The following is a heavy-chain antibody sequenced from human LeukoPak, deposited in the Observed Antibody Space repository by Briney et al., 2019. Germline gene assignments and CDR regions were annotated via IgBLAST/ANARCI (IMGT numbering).Heavy chain of an antibody. CDR1: GGSFSGYY. CDR2: INHSGST. V-gene: IGHV4-34*01. D-gene: IGHD3-22*01. CDR3: ATLYYDSSGDALDI. Sequence: PSETLSLTCAVYGGSFSGYYWSWIRQPPGKGLEWIGEINHSGSTNYNPSLKSRVTISVDTSKNQFSLKLSSVTAADTAVYYCATLYYDSSGDALDIWGQGTMVTVSS. J-gene: IGHJ3*02.